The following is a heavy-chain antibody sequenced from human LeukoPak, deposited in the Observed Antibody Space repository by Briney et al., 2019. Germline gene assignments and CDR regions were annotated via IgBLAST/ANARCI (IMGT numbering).Heavy chain of an antibody. CDR3: ARGIEAAASYYYYYYMDV. CDR1: GGSFSGYY. V-gene: IGHV4-34*01. CDR2: INHSGST. Sequence: SETLSLTCAVPGGSFSGYYWSWIRQPPGKGLEWIGEINHSGSTNYNPSLKSRVTISVDTSKNQFSLKLSSVTAADTAVYYCARGIEAAASYYYYYYMDVWGKGTTVTVSS. D-gene: IGHD6-13*01. J-gene: IGHJ6*03.